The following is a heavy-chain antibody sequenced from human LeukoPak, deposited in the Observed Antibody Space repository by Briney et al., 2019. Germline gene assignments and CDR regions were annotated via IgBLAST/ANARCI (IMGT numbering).Heavy chain of an antibody. J-gene: IGHJ4*02. CDR2: IYPGDSDT. V-gene: IGHV5-51*01. CDR3: ARITYYYGSGSYPYYFDY. CDR1: GYSFTSYW. Sequence: GESLKISCKGSGYSFTSYWIGWVRQMPGKGLEWMGIIYPGDSDTRYSPSFQGQVTISADKSISTAYLQWSSLKASDTAMYYCARITYYYGSGSYPYYFDYWGQGTLVTVSS. D-gene: IGHD3-10*01.